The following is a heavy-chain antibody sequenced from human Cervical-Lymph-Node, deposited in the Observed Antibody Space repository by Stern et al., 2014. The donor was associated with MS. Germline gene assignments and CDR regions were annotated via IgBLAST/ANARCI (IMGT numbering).Heavy chain of an antibody. CDR3: ARDLSYYYGSGGLDY. D-gene: IGHD3-10*01. V-gene: IGHV4-61*02. CDR1: GGSISSGSYY. Sequence: QVQLQESGPGLVKPSQTLSLTCTVSGGSISSGSYYWSWIRQPAGKGLEWIGRIYTSGSTNYHPSLKSRVTISVDTSKNQFPRKRSSVTAADTAVYYCARDLSYYYGSGGLDYWGQGTLVTVSS. CDR2: IYTSGST. J-gene: IGHJ4*02.